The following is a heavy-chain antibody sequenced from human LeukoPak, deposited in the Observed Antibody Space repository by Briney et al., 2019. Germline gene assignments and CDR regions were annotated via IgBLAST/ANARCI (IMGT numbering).Heavy chain of an antibody. J-gene: IGHJ4*02. CDR3: ARDPTTVVTVPYYFDD. V-gene: IGHV4-34*01. CDR2: INHRGNT. Sequence: PSETLSLTCAVSGGSFFGYHWNWFRQTPGKGLERIGEINHRGNTNYNPSLESRVTISVDTSKNQFSLTLRSVTAADTAVYYCARDPTTVVTVPYYFDDWGQGTRVTVSS. D-gene: IGHD4-23*01. CDR1: GGSFFGYH.